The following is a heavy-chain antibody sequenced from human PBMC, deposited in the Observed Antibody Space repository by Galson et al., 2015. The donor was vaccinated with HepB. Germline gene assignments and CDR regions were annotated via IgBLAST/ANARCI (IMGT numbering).Heavy chain of an antibody. J-gene: IGHJ4*02. D-gene: IGHD3-10*01. CDR2: ISGSGGST. CDR3: AKNEEGDMVRGVIDY. V-gene: IGHV3-23*01. CDR1: GFTFSSYA. Sequence: SLRLSCAASGFTFSSYAMSWVRQAPGKGLEWVSAISGSGGSTYYADSVKGRFTISRDNSKNTLYLQMNSLRAEDTAVYYCAKNEEGDMVRGVIDYWGQGTLVTVSS.